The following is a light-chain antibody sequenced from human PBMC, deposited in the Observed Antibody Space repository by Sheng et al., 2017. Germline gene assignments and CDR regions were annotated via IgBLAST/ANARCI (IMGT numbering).Light chain of an antibody. J-gene: IGKJ2*01. CDR1: QDISRY. V-gene: IGKV1-16*02. CDR3: QQYVTYPHT. CDR2: GAS. Sequence: DIQMTQSPSSLSASVGDRVTITCRASQDISRYLVLFQQKPGKAPKALIYGASSLQSGVPSKFSGSGSGKDFILTISSLQPEDSATYYCQQYVTYPHTFGQGTKLEI.